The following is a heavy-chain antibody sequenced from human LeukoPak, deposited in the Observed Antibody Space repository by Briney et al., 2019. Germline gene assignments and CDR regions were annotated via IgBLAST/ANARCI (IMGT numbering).Heavy chain of an antibody. Sequence: SETLSLTCTVSGGSISSSSYYWGWIRQPPGKGLEWIGYIYYSGSTNYNPSLKSRVTISVDTSKNQFSLKLSSVTAADTAVYYCARSPYYGYCSSTSCYGNWFDPWGQRTLVTVSS. J-gene: IGHJ5*02. D-gene: IGHD2-2*03. CDR1: GGSISSSSYY. CDR2: IYYSGST. V-gene: IGHV4-61*05. CDR3: ARSPYYGYCSSTSCYGNWFDP.